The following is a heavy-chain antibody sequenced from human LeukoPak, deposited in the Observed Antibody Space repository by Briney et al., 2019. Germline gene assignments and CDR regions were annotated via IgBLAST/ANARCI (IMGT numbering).Heavy chain of an antibody. Sequence: PSETLSLTCTVSPDSTTSNFWSWVRQPPGKGLEWIGEIHRSGSTNYNPSLQSRVTISIDRSKNQNALELSSVTAADTAVYYCAREIVGGFNPGAYWGQGTLVTVSS. CDR2: IHRSGST. CDR3: AREIVGGFNPGAY. J-gene: IGHJ4*02. D-gene: IGHD1-14*01. V-gene: IGHV4-4*02. CDR1: PDSTTSNF.